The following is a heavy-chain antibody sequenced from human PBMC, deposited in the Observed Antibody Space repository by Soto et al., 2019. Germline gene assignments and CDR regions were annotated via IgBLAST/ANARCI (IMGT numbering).Heavy chain of an antibody. CDR1: GFTFSSDV. CDR3: TNRTYWDLDY. CDR2: ISYDGSNK. J-gene: IGHJ4*02. V-gene: IGHV3-30*18. Sequence: PGVSLRLSCAASGFTFSSDVMHWFRQAPGKGLEWVAVISYDGSNKYYADSVKGRFTISRDNSKNTLYLQMNSLRAEDTAVYYCTNRTYWDLDYWGQGTLFTVSS. D-gene: IGHD1-26*01.